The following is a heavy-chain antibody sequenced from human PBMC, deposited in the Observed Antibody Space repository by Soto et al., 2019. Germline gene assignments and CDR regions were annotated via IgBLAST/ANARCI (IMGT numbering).Heavy chain of an antibody. CDR1: GGSFSGSY. D-gene: IGHD3-9*01. Sequence: SETLSLTCAVYGGSFSGSYWNWIRQPPGKGLEWIGSIYYSGSTYYNPSLKSRVTISVDTSKNQFSLKLSSVTAADTAVYYCARHVEYYDILTGPHWFDPWGQGTLVTVSS. J-gene: IGHJ5*02. CDR2: IYYSGST. V-gene: IGHV4-34*01. CDR3: ARHVEYYDILTGPHWFDP.